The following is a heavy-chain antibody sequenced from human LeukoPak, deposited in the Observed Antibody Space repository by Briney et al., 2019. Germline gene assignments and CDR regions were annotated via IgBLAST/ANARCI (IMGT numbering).Heavy chain of an antibody. CDR2: ISSSGSTI. Sequence: GGSLTLSCAASGFTFSDYYMSWIRQAPGKGLEWVSYISSSGSTIYYADSVKGRFTISRDNAKNSLYLQMNSLRAEDTAVYYCARFRGYSYGHDAFDIWGQGTMVTVSS. V-gene: IGHV3-11*04. CDR1: GFTFSDYY. J-gene: IGHJ3*02. CDR3: ARFRGYSYGHDAFDI. D-gene: IGHD5-18*01.